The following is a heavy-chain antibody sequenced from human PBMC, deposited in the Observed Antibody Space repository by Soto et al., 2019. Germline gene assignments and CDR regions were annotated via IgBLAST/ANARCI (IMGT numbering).Heavy chain of an antibody. CDR2: IYYSGST. D-gene: IGHD1-26*01. CDR3: ARRNSRSSNWFDP. J-gene: IGHJ5*02. CDR1: GGSISSSSYY. V-gene: IGHV4-39*01. Sequence: SETLSLTCTVSGGSISSSSYYWGWIRQPPGKGLEWIGSIYYSGSTYYNPSLKSRVTISVDTSKNQFSLKLSSVTAADTAVYYCARRNSRSSNWFDPWGQGTLVTVSS.